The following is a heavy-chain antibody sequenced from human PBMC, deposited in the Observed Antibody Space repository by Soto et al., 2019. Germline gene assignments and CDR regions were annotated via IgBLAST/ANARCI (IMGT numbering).Heavy chain of an antibody. J-gene: IGHJ3*01. CDR2: INPGGSAT. CDR3: VTVLNWGAN. CDR1: GFSFRNSW. V-gene: IGHV3-7*01. D-gene: IGHD3-16*01. Sequence: EVQLVESGGGLVQPGGSLRLSCVASGFSFRNSWMTWVRQAPGKGLECLGNINPGGSATYYVDSVKGRFTISRDNAKNSLSLQINSLRAEDTAISHCVTVLNWGANWGQGTMVIVS.